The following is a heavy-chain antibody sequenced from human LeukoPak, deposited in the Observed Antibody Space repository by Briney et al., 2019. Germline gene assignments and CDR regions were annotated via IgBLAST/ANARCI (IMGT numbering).Heavy chain of an antibody. CDR2: ISGSGGSI. Sequence: PGGSLRLSCAASGFTFSSYAMSWVRQAPGKGLEWGSAISGSGGSIYYADSVKGRFTISRDNSKNTLYMQMNSLRGEDTAVDYCAKDGMSIAAREGFEYWGQGTLVTVSS. CDR1: GFTFSSYA. V-gene: IGHV3-23*01. CDR3: AKDGMSIAAREGFEY. D-gene: IGHD6-6*01. J-gene: IGHJ4*02.